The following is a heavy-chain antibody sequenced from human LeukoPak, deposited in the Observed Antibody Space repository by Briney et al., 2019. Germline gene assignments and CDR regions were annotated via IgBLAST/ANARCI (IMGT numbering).Heavy chain of an antibody. CDR1: GGSISNNGYS. D-gene: IGHD3-22*01. V-gene: IGHV4-31*03. CDR2: IYYSGST. Sequence: SETLSLTCTVSGGSISNNGYSWSWIRQPPGKGLEWIGYIYYSGSTYYNPSLKSRVTISVDTSKSQFSLKLSSVTAADTAVYYCACYDSSNYGGYFDYWGQGTLVTVSS. CDR3: ACYDSSNYGGYFDY. J-gene: IGHJ4*02.